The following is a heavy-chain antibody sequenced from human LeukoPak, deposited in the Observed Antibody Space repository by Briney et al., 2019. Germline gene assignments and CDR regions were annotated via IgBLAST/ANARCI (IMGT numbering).Heavy chain of an antibody. J-gene: IGHJ4*02. CDR2: ISGYNGYT. CDR3: ARGQANRLLWVGELLSNINPFDY. Sequence: ASVKVSCKASGYTFTSYGISWVRQAPGQGLEWMGWISGYNGYTKYAQNFQGRVTMTTDTSTSTAYMELRSLRSDDTAVYYCARGQANRLLWVGELLSNINPFDYWGQGALVTVSS. CDR1: GYTFTSYG. V-gene: IGHV1-18*01. D-gene: IGHD3-10*01.